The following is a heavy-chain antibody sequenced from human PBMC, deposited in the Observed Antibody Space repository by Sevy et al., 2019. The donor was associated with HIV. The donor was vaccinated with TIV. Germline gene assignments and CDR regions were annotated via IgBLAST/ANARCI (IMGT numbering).Heavy chain of an antibody. CDR2: ISGRGGSGDKT. V-gene: IGHV3-23*01. Sequence: GGSLRLSCAASGFTFSSYAMNWVRQAPGKGLEWVSGISGRGGSGDKTNYADAVKGRFTISRDDSKNSLYLQLNSLRAEDMAIYYCARKYDSSGYFDYWGQGTLVTVSS. J-gene: IGHJ4*02. CDR3: ARKYDSSGYFDY. D-gene: IGHD3-22*01. CDR1: GFTFSSYA.